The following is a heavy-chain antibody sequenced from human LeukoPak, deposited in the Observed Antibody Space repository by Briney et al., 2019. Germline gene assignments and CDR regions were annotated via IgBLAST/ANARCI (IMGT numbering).Heavy chain of an antibody. J-gene: IGHJ4*02. CDR2: IKSKADGGTT. Sequence: GGSLRLSCAASGFTFSDAWMSGVRQAPGKGLEWVGRIKSKADGGTTDYAAPVKGRFTISRDDSKNTLYLQMNSLKTEDTAVYYCTTYCSSTSCYLFDYWGQGTLVTVSS. D-gene: IGHD2-2*01. V-gene: IGHV3-15*01. CDR1: GFTFSDAW. CDR3: TTYCSSTSCYLFDY.